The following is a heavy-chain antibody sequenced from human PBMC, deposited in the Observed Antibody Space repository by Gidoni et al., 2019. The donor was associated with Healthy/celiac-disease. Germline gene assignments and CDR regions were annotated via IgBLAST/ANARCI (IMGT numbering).Heavy chain of an antibody. V-gene: IGHV6-1*01. Sequence: QSPSRGLEWLGRTYYRSKWYNDYAVSVKSRITINPDTSKNQFSLQLNSVTPEDTAVYYCARVWFGRRGGDYEAGHFAFDIWGQGTMVTVSS. J-gene: IGHJ3*02. CDR2: TYYRSKWYN. CDR3: ARVWFGRRGGDYEAGHFAFDI. D-gene: IGHD4-17*01.